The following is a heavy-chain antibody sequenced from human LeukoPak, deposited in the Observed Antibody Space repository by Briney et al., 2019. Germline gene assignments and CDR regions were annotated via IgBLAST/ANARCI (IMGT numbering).Heavy chain of an antibody. V-gene: IGHV3-11*04. D-gene: IGHD3-10*01. CDR1: GFTFSDYY. CDR3: AIPATYYYGYYFDY. CDR2: ISSSGSTI. J-gene: IGHJ4*02. Sequence: GGSLRLSCAASGFTFSDYYMSWIRQAPGKGLEWVSYISSSGSTIYYADSVKGRFTVSRDNAKNSLYLQMNSLRAEDTAVYYCAIPATYYYGYYFDYWGQGTLVTVSS.